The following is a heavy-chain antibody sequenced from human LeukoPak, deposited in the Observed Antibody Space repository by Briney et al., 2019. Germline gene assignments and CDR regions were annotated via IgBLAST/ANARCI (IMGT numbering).Heavy chain of an antibody. V-gene: IGHV4-59*08. CDR3: ARHRMATMPIDY. D-gene: IGHD5-24*01. CDR1: GGSISGYY. CDR2: IYYSGST. J-gene: IGHJ4*02. Sequence: SETLSLTCTVSGGSISGYYWSWIRQPPGKGLEWIGYIYYSGSTNYNPSLKSRVTISVDTSKNQFSLKLSSVTAADTAVYYCARHRMATMPIDYWGQGTLVTVSS.